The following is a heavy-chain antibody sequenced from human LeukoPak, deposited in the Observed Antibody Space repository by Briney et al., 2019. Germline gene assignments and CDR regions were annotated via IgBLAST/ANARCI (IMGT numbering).Heavy chain of an antibody. CDR3: ARDGNSYYYDSSGYHGAFDI. D-gene: IGHD3-22*01. V-gene: IGHV4-59*01. J-gene: IGHJ3*02. CDR1: GGSISSYY. Sequence: SETLSLTCTVAGGSISSYYWSWIRQPPGKGLEWIGYIYYSGSTNYNPSLKSRVTISVDTSKNQFSLKLSSVTAADTAVYYCARDGNSYYYDSSGYHGAFDIWGQGTMVTVSS. CDR2: IYYSGST.